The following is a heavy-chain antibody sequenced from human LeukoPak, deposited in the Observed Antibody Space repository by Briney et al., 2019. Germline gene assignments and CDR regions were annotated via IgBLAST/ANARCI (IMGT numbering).Heavy chain of an antibody. J-gene: IGHJ4*02. CDR1: GGSISSYY. CDR3: ARGLLRGHYFDY. Sequence: SETLSLTCTVPGGSISSYYWSWIREPPGKGLGWIGYIYYSGSTNYNPSLKSRVTISVDTSKNQFSLKLSSVTAADTAVYYCARGLLRGHYFDYWGQGTLVTVYS. D-gene: IGHD3-22*01. V-gene: IGHV4-59*01. CDR2: IYYSGST.